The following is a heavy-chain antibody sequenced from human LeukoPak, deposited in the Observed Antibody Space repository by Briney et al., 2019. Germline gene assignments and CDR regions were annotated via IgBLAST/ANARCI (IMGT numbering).Heavy chain of an antibody. CDR3: IEVNDRDASDI. J-gene: IGHJ3*02. Sequence: PGGSLRLSCAASGFTFSHAWMSWVRQAPGKGLEWVGRIKSKADGGTADYAAPVKGRFTISRDDSENTLYLQMNSLKTEDTAIYYCIEVNDRDASDIWGQGTMVTVSS. CDR2: IKSKADGGTA. V-gene: IGHV3-15*01. D-gene: IGHD3-22*01. CDR1: GFTFSHAW.